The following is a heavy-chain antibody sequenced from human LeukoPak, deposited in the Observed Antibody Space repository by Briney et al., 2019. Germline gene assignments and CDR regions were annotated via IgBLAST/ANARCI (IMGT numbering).Heavy chain of an antibody. CDR1: GFTFSDYY. CDR2: ISSSGSTI. D-gene: IGHD3-10*01. CDR3: AVMVRGVFDWFDP. J-gene: IGHJ5*02. Sequence: GGSLRLSCAASGFTFSDYYMSWIRQAPGKGLEWVSYISSSGSTIYYADSVKGRFTISRDNAEISLYLQMNSLRAEDTAVYYCAVMVRGVFDWFDPWGQGTLITVSS. V-gene: IGHV3-11*04.